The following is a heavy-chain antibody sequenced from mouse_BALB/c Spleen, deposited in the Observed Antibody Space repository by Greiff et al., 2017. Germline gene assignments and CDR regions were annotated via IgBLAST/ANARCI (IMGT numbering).Heavy chain of an antibody. Sequence: EVQLKESGAELVRSGASVKLSCTASGFNIKDYYMHWVKQRPEQGLEWIGWIDPENGDTEYAPKFQGKATMTADTSSNTAYLQLSSLTSEDTAVYYCNAITTAPYAMDYWGQGTSVTVSS. CDR2: IDPENGDT. CDR3: NAITTAPYAMDY. D-gene: IGHD1-2*01. V-gene: IGHV14-4*02. J-gene: IGHJ4*01. CDR1: GFNIKDYY.